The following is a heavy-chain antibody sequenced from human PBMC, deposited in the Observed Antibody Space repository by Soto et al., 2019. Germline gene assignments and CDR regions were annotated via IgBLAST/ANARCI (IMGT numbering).Heavy chain of an antibody. J-gene: IGHJ5*02. CDR3: ARFMVRGVIGP. V-gene: IGHV1-8*01. CDR1: GYTFTNFD. Sequence: GASVKVSCKASGYTFTNFDINWVRQAAGQGLEWMGWMNPNSGNTGYAQKFQGRISMTRDTATNTAYMELSSLRYEDTAVYYCARFMVRGVIGPWGQGTPVTVSS. D-gene: IGHD3-10*01. CDR2: MNPNSGNT.